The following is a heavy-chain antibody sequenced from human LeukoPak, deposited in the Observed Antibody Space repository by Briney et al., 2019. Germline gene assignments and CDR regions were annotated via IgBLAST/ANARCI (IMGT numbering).Heavy chain of an antibody. CDR1: GDSMSTYY. D-gene: IGHD3-10*01. J-gene: IGHJ4*02. CDR2: IFDEGSP. CDR3: ARAFGWFGTPDCFAF. Sequence: PSETLSLTCTVSGDSMSTYYWSWIRQSPGKTLEWIGHIFDEGSPTYNPSLESRVPMSIDMSRNQFSLKLTSVSAADTAVYYCARAFGWFGTPDCFAFWGQGTLVTVSA. V-gene: IGHV4-59*01.